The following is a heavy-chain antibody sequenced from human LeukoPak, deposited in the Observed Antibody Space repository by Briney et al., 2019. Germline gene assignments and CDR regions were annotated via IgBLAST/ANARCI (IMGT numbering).Heavy chain of an antibody. V-gene: IGHV3-64*01. CDR3: ARALLGGYSYDY. D-gene: IGHD5-18*01. CDR2: ISSNGGST. J-gene: IGHJ4*02. Sequence: GGSLRLSCAASGFTFSSYAMHWVRQAPGKGLEYVSAISSNGGSTYYANSVKGRFTISRDNPKNTLYLQMGSLRAEDMAVYYCARALLGGYSYDYWGQGTLVTVSS. CDR1: GFTFSSYA.